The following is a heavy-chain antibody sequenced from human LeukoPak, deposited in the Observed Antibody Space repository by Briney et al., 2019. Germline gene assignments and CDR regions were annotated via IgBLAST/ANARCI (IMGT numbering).Heavy chain of an antibody. D-gene: IGHD4-17*01. Sequence: GGSLRLSCAASGFTFSSYAMHWVRQAPGKGLEWVAVISYNGSNKYYADSVKGRFTISRDNSKNTLYLQMNSLRAEDTAVYYCARDRTVYGDYPPYYFDYWGQGTLVTVSS. V-gene: IGHV3-30-3*01. CDR3: ARDRTVYGDYPPYYFDY. CDR2: ISYNGSNK. CDR1: GFTFSSYA. J-gene: IGHJ4*02.